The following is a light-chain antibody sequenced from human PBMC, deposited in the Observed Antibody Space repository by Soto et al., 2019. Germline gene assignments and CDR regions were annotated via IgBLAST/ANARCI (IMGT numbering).Light chain of an antibody. J-gene: IGKJ1*01. CDR1: QSISSW. Sequence: DIQMTQSPSTLSASVGDRVTITCRASQSISSWLAWYQQKPGKAPKLLIYKASSLESGVPSRFSGSGSGTEFTLTISSLQPDDFATDYCQQYNSYPWTFGQGKKVEIK. V-gene: IGKV1-5*03. CDR2: KAS. CDR3: QQYNSYPWT.